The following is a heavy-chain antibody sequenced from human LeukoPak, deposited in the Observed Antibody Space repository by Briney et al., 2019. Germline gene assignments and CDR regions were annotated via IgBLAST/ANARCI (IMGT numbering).Heavy chain of an antibody. CDR1: GYTFTGYY. CDR3: ARLSLGSCSGGSCYAYYMGV. J-gene: IGHJ6*03. Sequence: ASVKVSCKASGYTFTGYYMHWVRQAPGQGLEWMGRINPNSGGTNYAQKFQGRVTMTRDTSISTAYMELSRLRSDDTAVYYCARLSLGSCSGGSCYAYYMGVWGKGTTVTVSS. V-gene: IGHV1-2*06. D-gene: IGHD2-15*01. CDR2: INPNSGGT.